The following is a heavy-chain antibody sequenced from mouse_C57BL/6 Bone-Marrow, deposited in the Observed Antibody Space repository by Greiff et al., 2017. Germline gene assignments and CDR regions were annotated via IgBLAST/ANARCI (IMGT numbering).Heavy chain of an antibody. CDR2: IYPGDGDT. Sequence: VQLQQSGPELVKPGASVKISCKASGYAFSSSWMNWVKQRPGKGLEWIGRIYPGDGDTNYNGKFKGKATLTADKSSSTAYMQLSSLTSEDSAVYFCARARTTVGATRMDYWGQGTSVTVSS. CDR1: GYAFSSSW. CDR3: ARARTTVGATRMDY. J-gene: IGHJ4*01. D-gene: IGHD1-1*01. V-gene: IGHV1-82*01.